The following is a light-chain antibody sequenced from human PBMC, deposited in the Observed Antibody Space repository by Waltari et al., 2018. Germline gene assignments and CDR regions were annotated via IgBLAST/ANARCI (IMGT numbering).Light chain of an antibody. J-gene: IGLJ1*01. CDR2: DVS. CDR1: SSDIGTYNY. Sequence: QSALPQPASVSGSPAQSITVSCTGTSSDIGTYNYVSWYQQHPGKAPKLMIYDVSSRPSGVSNRFSGSKSGNTASLTISGLQAEDEADYYCDSKSSSSPHVFGTGTKVTVL. CDR3: DSKSSSSPHV. V-gene: IGLV2-14*03.